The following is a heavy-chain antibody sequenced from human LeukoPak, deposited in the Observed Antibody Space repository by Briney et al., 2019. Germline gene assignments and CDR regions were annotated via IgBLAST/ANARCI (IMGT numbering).Heavy chain of an antibody. CDR1: GGSFSGYY. J-gene: IGHJ6*03. D-gene: IGHD2-2*02. Sequence: PSETLSLTCVVYGGSFSGYYWTWIRQPPGKGPEWIGEIDHSGTTNYNPSLKSRVTMSVDTSKNQFSLMVSSVTAADTAVYYCATGRNGVVPAPILGVGPWYNYHYMDVWGKGTTVTVSS. CDR2: IDHSGTT. CDR3: ATGRNGVVPAPILGVGPWYNYHYMDV. V-gene: IGHV4-34*01.